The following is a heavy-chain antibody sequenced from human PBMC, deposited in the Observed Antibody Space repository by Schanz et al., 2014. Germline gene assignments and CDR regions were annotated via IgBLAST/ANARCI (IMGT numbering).Heavy chain of an antibody. CDR2: ISSSSSTI. D-gene: IGHD6-13*01. V-gene: IGHV3-48*01. CDR1: GFSFSRYS. Sequence: ESGGGLVQPGGSLRLSCAASGFSFSRYSMNWVRQAPGKGLEWISYISSSSSTIYHADSVKGRFTISRDNAKNSLYLQMNSLRAEDTAVYFCVSQTGSPNYWGQGTLVTVSS. CDR3: VSQTGSPNY. J-gene: IGHJ4*02.